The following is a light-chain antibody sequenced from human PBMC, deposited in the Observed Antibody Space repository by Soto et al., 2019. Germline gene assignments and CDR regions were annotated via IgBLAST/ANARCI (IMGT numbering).Light chain of an antibody. CDR1: SSDVGTDHL. Sequence: QSVLTQPASVSGSPGQSITISCAGTSSDVGTDHLVSWFQQHPGKAPKLMIYEGSKRPSGVSHRFSGSRSGNTASLTISGLQAEDEADYYCCSYAGDSGYVFGTGTKVTVL. CDR3: CSYAGDSGYV. V-gene: IGLV2-23*01. CDR2: EGS. J-gene: IGLJ1*01.